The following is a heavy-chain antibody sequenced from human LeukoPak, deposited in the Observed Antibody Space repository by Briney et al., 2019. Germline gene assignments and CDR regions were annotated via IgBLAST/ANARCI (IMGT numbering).Heavy chain of an antibody. CDR3: ARVGVAAAGYFDY. D-gene: IGHD6-13*01. J-gene: IGHJ4*02. V-gene: IGHV1-2*02. CDR2: INPNSGGT. Sequence: GASVKVSCKASGYTFTGYYMHWVRQAPGQGLEWMGWINPNSGGTNYAQKFQGRVTMTRDTSTSTVYMELSSLRSEDTAVYYCARVGVAAAGYFDYWGQGTLVTVSS. CDR1: GYTFTGYY.